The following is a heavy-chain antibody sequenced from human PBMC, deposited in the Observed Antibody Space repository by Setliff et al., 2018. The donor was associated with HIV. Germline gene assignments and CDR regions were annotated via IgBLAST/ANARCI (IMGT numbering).Heavy chain of an antibody. CDR2: IDHGGSI. CDR3: ARRAYYDFWSGFYLSIANRFDS. CDR1: GESLSGYS. V-gene: IGHV4-34*01. J-gene: IGHJ5*01. Sequence: SETLSLTCGVYGESLSGYSWNWIRQPPGKGLEWIGEIDHGGSINYKPSLKSRVTTSEDTSKNQFSLRLSSVTAADTAVYYCARRAYYDFWSGFYLSIANRFDSWGQGILVTVSS. D-gene: IGHD3-3*01.